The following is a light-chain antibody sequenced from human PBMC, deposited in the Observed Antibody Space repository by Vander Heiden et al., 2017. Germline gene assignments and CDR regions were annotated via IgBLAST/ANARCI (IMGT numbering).Light chain of an antibody. V-gene: IGKV1-39*01. CDR1: QNISSH. CDR2: AAS. Sequence: DIQMTQSPSSLSASVGDRVTITCRAGQNISSHLSWYRQEPGKAPNLLIYAASSLQSGVPSRFSGSGSGTDFTLTISSLQPEDFATYYCQQSYSTLMYTFGQGTKLEIK. J-gene: IGKJ2*01. CDR3: QQSYSTLMYT.